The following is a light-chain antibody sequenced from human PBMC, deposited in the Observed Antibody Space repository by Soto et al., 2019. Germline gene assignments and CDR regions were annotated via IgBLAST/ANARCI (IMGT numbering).Light chain of an antibody. Sequence: EIVLTQSPATLSLSPGERATLSCRASQSVSSNYLAWYQQRPGQAPRLLIFGASSRATGIPDRFSGSGSETDFTLTISRLETEDFAVYYCQQYGSSPRTFGQGTSVEVK. CDR3: QQYGSSPRT. V-gene: IGKV3-20*01. CDR1: QSVSSNY. CDR2: GAS. J-gene: IGKJ1*01.